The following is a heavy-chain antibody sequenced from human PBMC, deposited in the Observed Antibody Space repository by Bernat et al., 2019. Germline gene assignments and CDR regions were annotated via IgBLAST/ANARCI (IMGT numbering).Heavy chain of an antibody. Sequence: VQLLESGGTLIQPGGSLRLSCAASGFTLSNSGMDWVRQAPGKGLEWVSLISYDGNNKNYADSVKGRFTISRDNSKNTVYLQMDSLRAEDSAIYYCARHGSEWSRDHWGLGTLVTVSS. V-gene: IGHV3-33*08. D-gene: IGHD3-3*01. CDR3: ARHGSEWSRDH. CDR1: GFTLSNSG. CDR2: ISYDGNNK. J-gene: IGHJ4*02.